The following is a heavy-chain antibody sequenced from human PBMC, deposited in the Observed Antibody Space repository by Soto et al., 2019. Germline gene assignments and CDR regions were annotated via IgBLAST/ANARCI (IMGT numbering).Heavy chain of an antibody. D-gene: IGHD6-19*01. Sequence: SVKVSCKASGGTFSSYAISWVRQAPGQGLEWMGGIIPIFGTANYAQKFQGRVTITADESTSTAYMELSSLRSEDTAVYYCARGVVDSSGWYDAFDIWGQGTMVTVSS. CDR3: ARGVVDSSGWYDAFDI. J-gene: IGHJ3*02. CDR2: IIPIFGTA. CDR1: GGTFSSYA. V-gene: IGHV1-69*13.